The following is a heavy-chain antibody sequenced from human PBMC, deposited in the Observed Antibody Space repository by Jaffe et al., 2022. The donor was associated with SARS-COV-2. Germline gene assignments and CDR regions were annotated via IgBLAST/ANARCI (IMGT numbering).Heavy chain of an antibody. CDR3: ARAALSPRSGHFYMDV. D-gene: IGHD3-22*01. J-gene: IGHJ6*03. V-gene: IGHV3-48*01. Sequence: EVQLVESGGGLVQPGGSLRLSCAASGFTFSSYSMNWVRQAPGKGLEWVSYISSSSSTIYYADSVKGRFTISRDNAKNSLYLQMNSLRAEDTAVYYCARAALSPRSGHFYMDVWGKGTTVTVSS. CDR2: ISSSSSTI. CDR1: GFTFSSYS.